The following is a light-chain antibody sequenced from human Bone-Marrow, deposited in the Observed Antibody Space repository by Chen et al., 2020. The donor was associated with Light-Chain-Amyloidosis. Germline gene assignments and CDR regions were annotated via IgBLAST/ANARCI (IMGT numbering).Light chain of an antibody. Sequence: SSELTQDPAVSVALGQTVRITCQGDSLRSYYASWYQQKPGQAPVLVIDGKNNRPSGIPDRVSGSGSGNTASLTITGAQAEDEADYYCNSRDSSGNQVFGGGTKLTVL. CDR1: SLRSYY. CDR2: GKN. CDR3: NSRDSSGNQV. J-gene: IGLJ3*02. V-gene: IGLV3-19*01.